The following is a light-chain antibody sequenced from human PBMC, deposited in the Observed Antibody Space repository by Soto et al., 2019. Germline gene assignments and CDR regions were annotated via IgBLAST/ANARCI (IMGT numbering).Light chain of an antibody. CDR3: QQYGSSPWT. CDR1: QSVSSSY. V-gene: IGKV3-20*01. J-gene: IGKJ1*01. Sequence: IVLTQSPGTRSLSPGERATISCRASQSVSSSYLAWYQQKPGQAPRLLIYGASSRATGIPDRFSGSGSGTDFTLTISRLEPEDFAVYYCQQYGSSPWTFGQGTKVDIK. CDR2: GAS.